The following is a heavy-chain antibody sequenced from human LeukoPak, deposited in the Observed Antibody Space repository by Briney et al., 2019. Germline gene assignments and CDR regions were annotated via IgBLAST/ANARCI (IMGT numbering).Heavy chain of an antibody. Sequence: QTGGSLRLSCAASGFTFSSYAMSWVRQAPGKGLEWVSAISGSGGSTFYADSVKGRLTISRDNSKNTLYVQMNSLRAEDTAVYYCAKVLYYYGFSGYIPYFFDYWGQGTLVAVSS. V-gene: IGHV3-23*01. CDR2: ISGSGGST. CDR1: GFTFSSYA. D-gene: IGHD3-22*01. CDR3: AKVLYYYGFSGYIPYFFDY. J-gene: IGHJ4*02.